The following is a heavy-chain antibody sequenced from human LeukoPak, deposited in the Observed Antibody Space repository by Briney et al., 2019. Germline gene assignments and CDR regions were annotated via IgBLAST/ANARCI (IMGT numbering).Heavy chain of an antibody. J-gene: IGHJ3*02. V-gene: IGHV1-69*04. CDR2: IIPILGIA. D-gene: IGHD3-16*01. CDR1: GGTFISYA. CDR3: ARIKASDRDAFDI. Sequence: SVKVSCKASGGTFISYAISWVRQAPGQGLEWMGRIIPILGIANYAQKFQGRVTITADKSTSTAYMELSSLRSEDTAVYYCARIKASDRDAFDIWGQGTMVTVSS.